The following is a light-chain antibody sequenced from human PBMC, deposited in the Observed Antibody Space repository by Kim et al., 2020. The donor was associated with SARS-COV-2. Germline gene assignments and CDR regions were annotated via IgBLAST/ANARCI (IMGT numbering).Light chain of an antibody. CDR3: QQTNCFPRT. CDR1: QGIGSW. CDR2: AAS. J-gene: IGKJ1*01. V-gene: IGKV1-12*01. Sequence: DIQMTQSPSSVSASVGDRVTITCRASQGIGSWLAWYQQKPGKAPNLLIYAASTLQSGVPSRFSGSGSGTDFTLTISSLQPEDFATYYCQQTNCFPRTFGQGTKVDIK.